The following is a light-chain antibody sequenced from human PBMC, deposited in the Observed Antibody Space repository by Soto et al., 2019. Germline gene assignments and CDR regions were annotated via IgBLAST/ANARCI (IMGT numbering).Light chain of an antibody. J-gene: IGLJ3*02. V-gene: IGLV1-44*01. CDR2: NNN. Sequence: QSVLTQPPSASGTPGQRVTISCSGSSSNIGSNTVNWYQQRPGTAPKLLIYNNNQRPSGVPDRFSGSKSGTSASLAISGLQSEDEADFHWAASDDRLNGGVFGGGTQLTVL. CDR3: AASDDRLNGGV. CDR1: SSNIGSNT.